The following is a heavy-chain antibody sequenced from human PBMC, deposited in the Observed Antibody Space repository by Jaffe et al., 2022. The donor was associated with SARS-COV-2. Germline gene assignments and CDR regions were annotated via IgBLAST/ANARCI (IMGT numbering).Heavy chain of an antibody. CDR3: TKVPRSRENWLDP. V-gene: IGHV3-23*04. CDR2: IGARGDTT. CDR1: GFTFSTYT. Sequence: EVQLVESGGGLVQPGGSLRLSCAASGFTFSTYTMAWVRQAPGKGLEWVSAIGARGDTTFYADSVKGRFSISRDNSKDTLYLQMNSLGAEDTATYYCTKVPRSRENWLDPWGQGTLVTVSP. J-gene: IGHJ5*02. D-gene: IGHD1-26*01.